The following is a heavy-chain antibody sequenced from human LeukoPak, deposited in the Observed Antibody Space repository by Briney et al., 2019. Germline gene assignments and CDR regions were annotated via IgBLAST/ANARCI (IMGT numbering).Heavy chain of an antibody. CDR3: AVPSLVSPSEYYYYYYMDV. CDR2: LSSDGMTI. Sequence: AGGSLRLSCAASGFTFSSNWMHWVRQAPGKGVVWVSRLSSDGMTITYADFVKGRFTISRDNAKNSLYLQMNSLRAEDTAVYYCAVPSLVSPSEYYYYYYMDVWGKGTTVTVSS. D-gene: IGHD6-13*01. CDR1: GFTFSSNW. J-gene: IGHJ6*03. V-gene: IGHV3-74*01.